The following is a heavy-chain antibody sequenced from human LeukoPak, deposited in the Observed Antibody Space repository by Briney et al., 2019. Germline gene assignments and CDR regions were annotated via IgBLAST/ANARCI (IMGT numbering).Heavy chain of an antibody. CDR3: ARAMVRGVIKKFDWFDP. Sequence: SVKVSCKASGGTFSSYAISWVRQAPGQGLEWMGGIIPIFGTTNYAQKFQGRVTITADKSTSTAYMELSSLRSEDAAVYYCARAMVRGVIKKFDWFDPWGQGTLVTVSS. J-gene: IGHJ5*02. V-gene: IGHV1-69*06. CDR2: IIPIFGTT. CDR1: GGTFSSYA. D-gene: IGHD3-10*01.